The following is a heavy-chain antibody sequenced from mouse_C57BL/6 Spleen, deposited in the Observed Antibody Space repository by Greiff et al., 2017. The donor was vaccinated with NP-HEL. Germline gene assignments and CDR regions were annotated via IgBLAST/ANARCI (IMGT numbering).Heavy chain of an antibody. CDR3: ARESYYYGSSEYFDY. Sequence: VQLQQSGPELVKPGASVKISCKASGYAFSSSWMNWVKQRPGKGLEWIGRIYPGDGDTNYNGKFKGKATLTADKSSSTAYMQLSSLTSEDSAVYFCARESYYYGSSEYFDYWGQGTTLTVSS. CDR1: GYAFSSSW. D-gene: IGHD1-1*01. CDR2: IYPGDGDT. J-gene: IGHJ2*01. V-gene: IGHV1-82*01.